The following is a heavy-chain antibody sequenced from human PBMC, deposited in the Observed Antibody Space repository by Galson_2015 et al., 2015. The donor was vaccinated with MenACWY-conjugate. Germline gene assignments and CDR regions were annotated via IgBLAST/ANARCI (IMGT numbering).Heavy chain of an antibody. Sequence: SETLSLTCTVSGYSISSGYYWGWIRQPPGKGLEWIGSIYHSGSTYYNPSLKSRVTISVDTSKNQFSLKLSSVTAADTAVYYCARHVLGVLWFGDRDYGMDVWGQGTTVAVSS. CDR3: ARHVLGVLWFGDRDYGMDV. V-gene: IGHV4-38-2*02. D-gene: IGHD3-10*01. CDR2: IYHSGST. J-gene: IGHJ6*02. CDR1: GYSISSGYY.